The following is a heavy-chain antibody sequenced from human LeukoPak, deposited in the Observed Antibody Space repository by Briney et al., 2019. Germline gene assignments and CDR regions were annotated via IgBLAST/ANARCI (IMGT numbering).Heavy chain of an antibody. CDR2: IIPIFGTA. CDR1: GSTFSSYA. V-gene: IGHV1-69*01. CDR3: ARTLPSLLWFGELYY. J-gene: IGHJ4*02. Sequence: SVKVSCKSSGSTFSSYAISWVRQAPGQGLEWMGGIIPIFGTANYAQKFQGRVTITADESTSTAYMELSSLRSEDTAVYYCARTLPSLLWFGELYYWGQGTLVTVSS. D-gene: IGHD3-10*01.